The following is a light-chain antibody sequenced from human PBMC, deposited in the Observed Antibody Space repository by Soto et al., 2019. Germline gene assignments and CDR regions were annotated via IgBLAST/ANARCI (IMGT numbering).Light chain of an antibody. CDR1: QGIRND. V-gene: IGKV1-6*01. Sequence: AIQMTQSPSSLSASVGDRVTITCRASQGIRNDLGWYQQKPGKAPKLLIYAASSLQSGVPSRFSGSGSGTDFTLTISRLQPEDFAPYYCLQDYNYPPTFGQGTKVEIK. J-gene: IGKJ1*01. CDR2: AAS. CDR3: LQDYNYPPT.